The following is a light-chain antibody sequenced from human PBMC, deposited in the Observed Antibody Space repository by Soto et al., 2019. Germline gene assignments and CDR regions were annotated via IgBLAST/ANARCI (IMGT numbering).Light chain of an antibody. CDR2: GAS. CDR1: QSVGSN. V-gene: IGKV3-15*01. Sequence: EIVMTQSPVTLSVSPGERATLSCRASQSVGSNLAWYQQKPGQAPRLLLYGASTMANGIPGRFSGSGSETEFTLTITSLQSEDFAVYCCQQHNYWPSFGQGTNL. CDR3: QQHNYWPS. J-gene: IGKJ2*01.